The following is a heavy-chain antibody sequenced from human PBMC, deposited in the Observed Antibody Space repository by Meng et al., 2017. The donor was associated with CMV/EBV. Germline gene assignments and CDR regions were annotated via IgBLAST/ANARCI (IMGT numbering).Heavy chain of an antibody. D-gene: IGHD1-26*01. J-gene: IGHJ4*02. V-gene: IGHV3-30*02. Sequence: GSSLKISCAASGFTFSSYGMHWVRQAPGKGMEWVAFIRYDGSNKYYADSVKGRFTISRDTSKNTLYLQMNSLRAEVTAVYYCAKERGWALLGLFDYWGQGTLVTVSS. CDR3: AKERGWALLGLFDY. CDR1: GFTFSSYG. CDR2: IRYDGSNK.